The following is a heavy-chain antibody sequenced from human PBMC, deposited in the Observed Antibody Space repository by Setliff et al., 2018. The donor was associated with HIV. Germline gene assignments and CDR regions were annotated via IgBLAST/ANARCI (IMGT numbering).Heavy chain of an antibody. D-gene: IGHD6-13*01. CDR2: IHYSGST. CDR3: ARAMSCSWYIDGFDI. CDR1: AGSISGGVHY. J-gene: IGHJ3*02. V-gene: IGHV4-31*01. Sequence: SETMSLTCTVSAGSISGGVHYWSWIRQHPGKGLEWIVYIHYSGSTYYNPSLKSQVTISVDTSKNRLSLKLSSLTAADAAVYYCARAMSCSWYIDGFDIWGQGTVVTVSS.